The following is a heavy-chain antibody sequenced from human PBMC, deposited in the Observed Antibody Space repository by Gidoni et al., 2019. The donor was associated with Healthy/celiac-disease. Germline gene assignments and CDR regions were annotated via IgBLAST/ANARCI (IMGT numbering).Heavy chain of an antibody. V-gene: IGHV4-59*01. Sequence: QVQLQESRPGLAQPSETLSLTCTVSGGPISSYYWSWTRQPPGKGLEWIGYIYYSGSTNYNPSLKSRVTISVDTSKNQFSLKLSSVTAADTAVYYCARGGGTVVYFDYWGQGTLVTVSS. CDR3: ARGGGTVVYFDY. J-gene: IGHJ4*02. D-gene: IGHD1-1*01. CDR2: IYYSGST. CDR1: GGPISSYY.